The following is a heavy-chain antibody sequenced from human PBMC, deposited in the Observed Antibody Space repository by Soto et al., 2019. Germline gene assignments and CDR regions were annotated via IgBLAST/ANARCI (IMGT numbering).Heavy chain of an antibody. CDR3: AKGGVHSSGWATFPD. CDR2: ISGSGVST. Sequence: EVQLLESGGGLVQPGGSLRLSCAASGFTFSSYAMSWVRQAPGKGLEWVSAISGSGVSTYYADSGKGRFTISRDNSQNPLSLDMDSLIAENTPVYYWAKGGVHSSGWATFPDWGHGALGSVSS. J-gene: IGHJ4*01. V-gene: IGHV3-23*01. CDR1: GFTFSSYA. D-gene: IGHD6-19*01.